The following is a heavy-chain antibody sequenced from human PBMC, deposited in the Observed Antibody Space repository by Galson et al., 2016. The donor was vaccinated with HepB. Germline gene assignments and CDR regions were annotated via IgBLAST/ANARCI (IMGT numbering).Heavy chain of an antibody. D-gene: IGHD6-13*01. Sequence: SETLSLTCTVSGGSISTYSWSWIRQPPGKGLEWIGYIYYNGSPNYNPSLKSRVTISMDTPKNQFSLKLTSVTAADTAVYYCARASRGAAAGTITYWGQGTLVTVSS. J-gene: IGHJ4*02. CDR1: GGSISTYS. V-gene: IGHV4-59*01. CDR2: IYYNGSP. CDR3: ARASRGAAAGTITY.